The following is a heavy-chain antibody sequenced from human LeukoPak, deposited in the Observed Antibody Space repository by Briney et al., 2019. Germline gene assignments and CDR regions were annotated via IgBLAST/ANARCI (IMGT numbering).Heavy chain of an antibody. Sequence: GGSLRLSCAASGFTLSSYGMHWIRQAPGKGLEWVSYISSSSSYTNYADSVKGRFTISRDNAKNSLYLQMNSLRAEDTAVYYCARCAGFGESCDYWGQGTLVTVSS. J-gene: IGHJ4*02. CDR2: ISSSSSYT. CDR1: GFTLSSYG. CDR3: ARCAGFGESCDY. D-gene: IGHD3-10*01. V-gene: IGHV3-11*03.